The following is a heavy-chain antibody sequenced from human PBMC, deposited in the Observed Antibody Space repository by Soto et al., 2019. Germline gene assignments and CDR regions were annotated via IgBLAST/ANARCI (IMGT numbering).Heavy chain of an antibody. CDR2: IYYSGST. CDR1: GGSISSGGYY. V-gene: IGHV4-31*03. J-gene: IGHJ6*02. Sequence: TLSLTCTVSGGSISSGGYYWSWIRQHPGKGLEWIGYIYYSGSTYYNPSLKSRVTISVDTSKNQFSLKLSSVTAADTAVYYCARTVVVVPAAFYGMDVWGQGTTVTVSS. CDR3: ARTVVVVPAAFYGMDV. D-gene: IGHD2-2*01.